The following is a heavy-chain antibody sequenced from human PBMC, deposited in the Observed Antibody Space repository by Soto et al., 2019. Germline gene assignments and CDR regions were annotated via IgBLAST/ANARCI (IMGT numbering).Heavy chain of an antibody. J-gene: IGHJ6*02. CDR2: ISYDGSNK. CDR1: GFTFSSYG. CDR3: AKERYYDFWSGYYTRGYYYYGMDV. D-gene: IGHD3-3*01. V-gene: IGHV3-30*18. Sequence: PGGSLRLSCAASGFTFSSYGMHWVRQAPGKGLEWVAVISYDGSNKYYADSVKGRFTISRDNSKNTLYLQMNSLRAEDTAVYYCAKERYYDFWSGYYTRGYYYYGMDVWGQGTTVTVSS.